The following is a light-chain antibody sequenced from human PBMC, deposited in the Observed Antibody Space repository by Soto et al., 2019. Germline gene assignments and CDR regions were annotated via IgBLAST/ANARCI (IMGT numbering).Light chain of an antibody. CDR3: QQFHNVPHT. V-gene: IGKV1-33*01. CDR1: QDISDF. CDR2: DVS. J-gene: IGKJ2*01. Sequence: DIQMTQSPSSLSVSVGDRVTITCQASQDISDFLNWYQQKPGKAPRLLISDVSALEPGVPSRFSGSGSETDFTLTINSLQPEHIATYYCQQFHNVPHTFGQGTKLEI.